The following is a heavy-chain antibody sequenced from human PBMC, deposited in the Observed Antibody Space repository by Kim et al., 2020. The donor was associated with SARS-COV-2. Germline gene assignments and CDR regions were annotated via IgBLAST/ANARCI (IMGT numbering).Heavy chain of an antibody. CDR1: GGSISSGDYY. V-gene: IGHV4-30-4*01. Sequence: SETLSLTCTVSGGSISSGDYYWSWIRQPPGKGLEWIGYIYYSGSTYYNPSLKSRVTISVDTSKNQFSLKLSSVTAADTAVYYCARVISVGSPLPWFDPWGQGTLVTVSS. J-gene: IGHJ5*02. CDR2: IYYSGST. D-gene: IGHD1-26*01. CDR3: ARVISVGSPLPWFDP.